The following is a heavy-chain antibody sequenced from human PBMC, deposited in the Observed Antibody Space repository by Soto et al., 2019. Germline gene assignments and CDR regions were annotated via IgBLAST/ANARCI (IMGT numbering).Heavy chain of an antibody. CDR1: GFTFRSYG. J-gene: IGHJ4*02. CDR3: ARGNYDGSGVPEY. D-gene: IGHD3-10*01. V-gene: IGHV3-33*01. CDR2: IWYDGSNK. Sequence: QVQLVESGGGVVQPGRSLRLSCAASGFTFRSYGMHWVRQVPGKGLEWVAVIWYDGSNKYYADSVKGRFIISRDNSKNTLYLQMNSLRAEDMAVYYCARGNYDGSGVPEYWGRGTLVTVSS.